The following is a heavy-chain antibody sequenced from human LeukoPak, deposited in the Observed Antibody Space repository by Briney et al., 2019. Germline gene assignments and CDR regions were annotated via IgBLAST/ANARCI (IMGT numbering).Heavy chain of an antibody. CDR1: GGSFSGYY. J-gene: IGHJ4*02. D-gene: IGHD5-24*01. CDR2: INHSGST. Sequence: SETLSLTCAVYGGSFSGYYWSWIRQPPGKGLEWIGEINHSGSTNYNPSLKSRVTISVDTSKNQFSLKLSSVTAADTAVYYCARGPLGMGYWGQGTLVTVSS. CDR3: ARGPLGMGY. V-gene: IGHV4-34*01.